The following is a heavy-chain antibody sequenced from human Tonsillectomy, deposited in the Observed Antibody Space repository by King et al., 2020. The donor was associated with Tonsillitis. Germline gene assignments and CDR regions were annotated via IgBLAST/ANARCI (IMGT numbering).Heavy chain of an antibody. J-gene: IGHJ5*02. D-gene: IGHD3-10*01. CDR1: GGSVSSGIYY. CDR2: IYHSGST. V-gene: IGHV4-61*01. CDR3: ARRHGSGNYYRFDP. Sequence: QLQESGPGLVKTSETLSLTCTVSGGSVSSGIYYWSWIRQPPGKGLEWIGYIYHSGSTNYSPSLKSRVTMSIDPSKNQFSLKLISVTAADTAVYYCARRHGSGNYYRFDPWGQGTLVTVSS.